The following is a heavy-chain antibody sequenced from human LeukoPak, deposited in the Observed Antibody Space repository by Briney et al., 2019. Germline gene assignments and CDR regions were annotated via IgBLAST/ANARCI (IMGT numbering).Heavy chain of an antibody. J-gene: IGHJ4*02. D-gene: IGHD4-17*01. CDR3: ARDPTTVTPYYFDY. CDR2: IIPIFGTA. V-gene: IGHV1-69*05. CDR1: GGTFSSYA. Sequence: SVKVSCKASGGTFSSYAIGWVRQAPGQALEWMGRIIPIFGTANYAQKFQGRVTITTDESTSTAYMELSSLRSEDTAVYYCARDPTTVTPYYFDYWGQGTLVTVSS.